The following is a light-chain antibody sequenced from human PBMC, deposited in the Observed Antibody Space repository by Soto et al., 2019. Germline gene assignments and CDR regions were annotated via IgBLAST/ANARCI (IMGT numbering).Light chain of an antibody. Sequence: QSVLTQPASVSGSPAQSITISCTGSSSDVGGSGLVSWYQFHPGKAPKLLIFEGFKRPSGVSNRFSGSKSGSTASLTISGLQTEDEADYYCCSYAGRSTWDVVFGGGTTLTVL. J-gene: IGLJ2*01. CDR2: EGF. V-gene: IGLV2-23*01. CDR1: SSDVGGSGL. CDR3: CSYAGRSTWDVV.